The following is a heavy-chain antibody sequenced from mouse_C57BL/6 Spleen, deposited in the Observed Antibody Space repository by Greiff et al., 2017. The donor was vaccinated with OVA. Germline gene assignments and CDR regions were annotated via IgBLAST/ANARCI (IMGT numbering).Heavy chain of an antibody. CDR2: IWRGGST. CDR3: ARSGYGSSYIAY. Sequence: QVQLQQSGPGLVQPSQSLSITCTVSGFSLTSYGVHWVRQSPGKGLEWLGVIWRGGSTDYNAAFISRLSISKDNSKSPVFFKMNSLQADDTAIYYCARSGYGSSYIAYWGQGTLVTVSA. CDR1: GFSLTSYG. D-gene: IGHD1-1*01. J-gene: IGHJ3*01. V-gene: IGHV2-2*01.